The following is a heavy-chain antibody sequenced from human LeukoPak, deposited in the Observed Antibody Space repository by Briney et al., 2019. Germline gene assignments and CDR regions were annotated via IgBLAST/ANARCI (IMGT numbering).Heavy chain of an antibody. CDR2: ISGSGGST. Sequence: LAGGSLRLSRAASGFTVSSYAMSWVRQAPGKGLEWVSVISGSGGSTYYADSVKGRFTISRDNSKNTLYLQMTSLRAEDTAVYYCAKSRSAKEYYFDYWGQGTLVTVSS. CDR3: AKSRSAKEYYFDY. J-gene: IGHJ4*02. V-gene: IGHV3-23*01. CDR1: GFTVSSYA.